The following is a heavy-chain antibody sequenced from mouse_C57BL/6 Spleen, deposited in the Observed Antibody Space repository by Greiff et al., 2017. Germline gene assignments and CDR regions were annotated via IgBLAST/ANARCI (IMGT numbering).Heavy chain of an antibody. CDR1: GYTFTSYW. V-gene: IGHV1-55*01. Sequence: QVQLQQPGAELVKPGASVKMSCKASGYTFTSYWITWVKQRPGQGLEWIGDIYPGSGSTNYNEKFKSKATLTVDTSSSTAYMQLSSLTSEDSAVYYCARSAYYSNYETYWGQGTLVTVSA. J-gene: IGHJ3*01. CDR3: ARSAYYSNYETY. D-gene: IGHD2-5*01. CDR2: IYPGSGST.